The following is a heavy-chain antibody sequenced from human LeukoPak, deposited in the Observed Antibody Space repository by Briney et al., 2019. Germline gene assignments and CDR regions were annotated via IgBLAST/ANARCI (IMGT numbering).Heavy chain of an antibody. CDR2: IYTSGST. J-gene: IGHJ1*01. CDR1: GGSISSGSYY. V-gene: IGHV4-61*02. D-gene: IGHD6-13*01. Sequence: PSETLSLTCTVSGGSISSGSYYWNWIRQPAGKGLEWIGRIYTSGSTNYNPSLKSRVTISVDTSKNQFSLKLSSVTAADTAVYYCARDRPSIAAAGMVYFQHWGQGTLVTVSS. CDR3: ARDRPSIAAAGMVYFQH.